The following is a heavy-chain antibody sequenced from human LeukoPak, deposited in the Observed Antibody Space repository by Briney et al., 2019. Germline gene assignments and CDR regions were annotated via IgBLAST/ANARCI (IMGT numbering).Heavy chain of an antibody. CDR1: GYTFTSYP. J-gene: IGHJ4*02. V-gene: IGHV1-18*01. Sequence: ASVKVSCKASGYTFTSYPISWVRQAPGQGLEWMGWISVYNGNTNYAQKLQGRVTMTTDTSTSTAYMELRSLKSDDTAVYYCARDRREAAAGKRFDYWGQGTLVTVSS. CDR3: ARDRREAAAGKRFDY. D-gene: IGHD6-13*01. CDR2: ISVYNGNT.